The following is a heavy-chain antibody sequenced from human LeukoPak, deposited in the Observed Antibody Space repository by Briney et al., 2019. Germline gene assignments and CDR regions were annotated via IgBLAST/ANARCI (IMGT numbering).Heavy chain of an antibody. J-gene: IGHJ2*01. Sequence: ASVKVSCKASGYTFSDFYTHWVRQAPGQGLEWLGYINPDNGVTNYAQKIRGRVTLTRDTSITTAYMELTRLTSDDTAMYYCARGDWYFALWGRGTLVTVSS. V-gene: IGHV1-2*02. CDR2: INPDNGVT. CDR3: ARGDWYFAL. CDR1: GYTFSDFY.